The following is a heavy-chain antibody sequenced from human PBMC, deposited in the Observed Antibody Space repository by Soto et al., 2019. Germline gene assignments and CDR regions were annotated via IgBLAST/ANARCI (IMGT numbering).Heavy chain of an antibody. V-gene: IGHV1-2*02. Sequence: QVQLVQSGAEVKKPGASVKVSCKASGYTFTGYYMHWVRQAPGQVLEWMGWINPNSCGTNYAQKFKGRVTMTRDTSIRTAYMELSRLRSDDTAVYYCARDDSSGWFYYYYGMDVWGQGTKVTVYS. CDR3: ARDDSSGWFYYYYGMDV. J-gene: IGHJ6*02. CDR1: GYTFTGYY. D-gene: IGHD6-19*01. CDR2: INPNSCGT.